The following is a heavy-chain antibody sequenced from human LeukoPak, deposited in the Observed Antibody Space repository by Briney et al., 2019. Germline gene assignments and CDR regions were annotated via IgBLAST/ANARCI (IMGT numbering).Heavy chain of an antibody. V-gene: IGHV4-34*01. Sequence: SETLSLTCAVYGGSFSGYYWSWIRRPPGKGLEWVGEINHSGSTNYNPSLKSRVTISVDTSKNQFSLKLSSVTAADTAVYYCARGRPNYYDSSGSGSAFDIWGQGTMVTVSS. D-gene: IGHD3-22*01. J-gene: IGHJ3*02. CDR1: GGSFSGYY. CDR2: INHSGST. CDR3: ARGRPNYYDSSGSGSAFDI.